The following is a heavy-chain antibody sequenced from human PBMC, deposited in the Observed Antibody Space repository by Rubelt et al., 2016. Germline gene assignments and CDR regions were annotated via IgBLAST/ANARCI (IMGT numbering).Heavy chain of an antibody. Sequence: GGSTYYADSVKGRFTISRDNSKNTLYLQMNSLRAEDTAVYYCAKGRRNYYDSSGHYYYYGMDVWGQGTTVTVSS. CDR3: AKGRRNYYDSSGHYYYYGMDV. D-gene: IGHD3-22*01. CDR2: GGST. V-gene: IGHV3-23*01. J-gene: IGHJ6*02.